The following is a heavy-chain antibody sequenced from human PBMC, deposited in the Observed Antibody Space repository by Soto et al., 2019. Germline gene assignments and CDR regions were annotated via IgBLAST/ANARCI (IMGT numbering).Heavy chain of an antibody. CDR3: AGISGSYFRHYGMDV. J-gene: IGHJ6*02. Sequence: SETLSLTCAVHGGSFSGYYWSWIRQPPGKGLEWIGEINHSGSTNYNPSLKSRVTISVDTSKNQFSLKLSSVTAADTAVYYCAGISGSYFRHYGMDVWGQGTTVTVSS. CDR1: GGSFSGYY. V-gene: IGHV4-34*01. CDR2: INHSGST. D-gene: IGHD3-10*01.